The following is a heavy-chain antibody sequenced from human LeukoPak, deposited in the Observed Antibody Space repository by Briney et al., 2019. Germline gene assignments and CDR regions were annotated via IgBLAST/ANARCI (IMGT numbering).Heavy chain of an antibody. V-gene: IGHV3-48*04. CDR3: ARAAVADEKDY. CDR2: ISSSGSTI. J-gene: IGHJ4*02. D-gene: IGHD6-19*01. Sequence: GGSLRLSCAASGFIFSDYSLNWVRQAPGKGLEWVSYISSSGSTIYYADSVKGRFTISRDNAKNSLYLQMNSLRAEDTAVYYCARAAVADEKDYWGQGTLVTVSS. CDR1: GFIFSDYS.